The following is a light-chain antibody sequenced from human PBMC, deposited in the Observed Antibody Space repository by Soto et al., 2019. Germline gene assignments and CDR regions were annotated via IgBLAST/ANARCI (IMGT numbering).Light chain of an antibody. CDR3: QHYRTS. Sequence: EIVLTQSPGTLSLPPGKRATLSVRPSKRLGTSYLAWYQQKPGQAPSQLIYGASSRATGIPDRFSGSGSGTDFTLTITRLEPEDFAVYYCQHYRTSFGGGTRVEIK. J-gene: IGKJ4*01. V-gene: IGKV3-20*01. CDR1: KRLGTSY. CDR2: GAS.